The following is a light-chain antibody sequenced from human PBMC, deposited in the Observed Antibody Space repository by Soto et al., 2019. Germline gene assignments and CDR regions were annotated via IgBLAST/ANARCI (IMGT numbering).Light chain of an antibody. Sequence: EIVMTQSPATLSVSPGERATLSCSASQSVISNLACYQQKPGQAPRLLIYGASTSATGIPDRFSGSGSGTDFPITISRLEPEDFAVYYCQQYGYSRTFGQGTKVDIK. V-gene: IGKV3-20*01. J-gene: IGKJ1*01. CDR3: QQYGYSRT. CDR1: QSVISN. CDR2: GAS.